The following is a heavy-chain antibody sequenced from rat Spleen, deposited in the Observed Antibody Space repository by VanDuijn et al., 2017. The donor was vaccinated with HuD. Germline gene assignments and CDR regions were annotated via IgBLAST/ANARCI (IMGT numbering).Heavy chain of an antibody. Sequence: EVQLVESGGGLVQPGRYMKLSCAASGFTFNNYGMDWVRQAPRQGLEWVASISYEGSSTYYGDSVKGRFTISRDNAKNTLYLQMNSLRSEDTATYYCTRPPYNNHFDYWGQGVMVTVSS. J-gene: IGHJ2*01. CDR1: GFTFNNYG. CDR3: TRPPYNNHFDY. D-gene: IGHD1-10*01. CDR2: ISYEGSST. V-gene: IGHV5-22*01.